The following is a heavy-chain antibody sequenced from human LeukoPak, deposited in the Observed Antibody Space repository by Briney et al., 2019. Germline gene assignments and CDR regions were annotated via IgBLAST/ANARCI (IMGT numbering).Heavy chain of an antibody. V-gene: IGHV3-23*01. CDR3: ASSLWVVMTSSAIDY. CDR1: GFTFSSYA. D-gene: IGHD3-22*01. J-gene: IGHJ4*02. CDR2: ISGSGGST. Sequence: GGSLRLSCAAPGFTFSSYAMSWVRQAPGKGLEWVSAISGSGGSTYYADSVKGRFTISRDNSKNTLYLQMNSLRAEDTAVYYCASSLWVVMTSSAIDYWGQGTLVTVSS.